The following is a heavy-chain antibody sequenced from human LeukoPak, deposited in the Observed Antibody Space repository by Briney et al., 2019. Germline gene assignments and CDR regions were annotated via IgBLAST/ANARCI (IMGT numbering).Heavy chain of an antibody. J-gene: IGHJ4*02. D-gene: IGHD1-26*01. CDR1: GFTFSSYS. CDR3: ARDRVRATYYLDY. V-gene: IGHV3-21*01. CDR2: ISSSSSYI. Sequence: GGSLRLSCAASGFTFSSYSMNWVRRAPGKGLEWVSSISSSSSYIYYADSVKGRFTISRDNAKNSLYLQMNSLRAEDTAVYYCARDRVRATYYLDYWGQGTLVTVSS.